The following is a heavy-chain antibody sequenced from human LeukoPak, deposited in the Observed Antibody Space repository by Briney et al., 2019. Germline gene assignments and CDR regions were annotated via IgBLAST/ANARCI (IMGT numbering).Heavy chain of an antibody. V-gene: IGHV1-24*01. CDR2: LDAEDGET. Sequence: ASVKVSCKISGYTHAHLSVHWVRQARGKGLEGMGGLDAEDGETMYAHQIRGRLNVAEDTSTDTAYMELSSLRSDDTAVYYCTTEIDVGAAFDYGSHGTLVSVSA. D-gene: IGHD2-15*01. CDR1: GYTHAHLS. J-gene: IGHJ4*01. CDR3: TTEIDVGAAFDY.